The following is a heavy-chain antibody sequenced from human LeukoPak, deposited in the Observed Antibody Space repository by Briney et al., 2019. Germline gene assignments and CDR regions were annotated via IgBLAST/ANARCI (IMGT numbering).Heavy chain of an antibody. V-gene: IGHV3-72*01. Sequence: GGSLRLSCEASVFTFTGHYMDWVRQAPGKGPEWVGRIRNGANGYNTDYGASGNGRSTISRENTKNSMYLQLSRLKAEDTALYYCVRVRHGDSFDLWGQGALVTVSS. CDR3: VRVRHGDSFDL. J-gene: IGHJ4*02. CDR2: IRNGANGYNT. CDR1: VFTFTGHY. D-gene: IGHD4-17*01.